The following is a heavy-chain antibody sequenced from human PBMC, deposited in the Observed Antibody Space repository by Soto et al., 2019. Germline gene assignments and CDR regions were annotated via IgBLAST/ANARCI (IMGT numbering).Heavy chain of an antibody. V-gene: IGHV3-23*01. CDR2: ISGSGGST. CDR3: AKVLRYFDWLLKTYFDY. J-gene: IGHJ4*02. Sequence: EVQLLESGGGLVQPGGSLRLSCAASGFTFSSYAMSWVRQAPGKGLEWVSAISGSGGSTYYADSVKGRFTISRDNSKNTLYLQMNSLRAEDTAVYYCAKVLRYFDWLLKTYFDYWGQGTLVTVSS. D-gene: IGHD3-9*01. CDR1: GFTFSSYA.